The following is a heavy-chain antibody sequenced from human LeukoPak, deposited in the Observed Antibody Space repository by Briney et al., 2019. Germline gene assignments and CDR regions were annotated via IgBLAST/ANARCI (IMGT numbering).Heavy chain of an antibody. Sequence: ASVKVSCKASGYTFTGYYMHWVRQALAQGLEWMGWINPNSGGTNYAQKFQGRVTITRDTSISTAYMELSRLRSDDTAVYYCASSPPRVVLLDYWGQGTLVTVSS. J-gene: IGHJ4*02. D-gene: IGHD2-15*01. CDR1: GYTFTGYY. CDR3: ASSPPRVVLLDY. V-gene: IGHV1-2*02. CDR2: INPNSGGT.